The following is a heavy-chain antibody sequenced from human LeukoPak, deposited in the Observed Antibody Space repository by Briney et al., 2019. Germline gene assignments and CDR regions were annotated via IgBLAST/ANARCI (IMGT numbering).Heavy chain of an antibody. J-gene: IGHJ4*02. Sequence: GGSPRLSCAASGFTFSSYWMNWARQAPGKGLEWVASINHNGNVNYYVDSVKGRFTISRDNAKNSLYLQMSNLRAEDTAVYFCARGVRGPTREYIDYWGQGTLVTVSS. CDR1: GFTFSSYW. CDR3: ARGVRGPTREYIDY. V-gene: IGHV3-7*03. D-gene: IGHD5-18*01. CDR2: INHNGNVN.